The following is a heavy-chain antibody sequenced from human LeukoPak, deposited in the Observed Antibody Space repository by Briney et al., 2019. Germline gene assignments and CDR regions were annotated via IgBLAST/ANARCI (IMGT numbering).Heavy chain of an antibody. CDR1: GYTFTSYY. D-gene: IGHD6-19*01. Sequence: SVKVSCKASGYTFTSYYMHWVRQAPGQGLEWMGIINPSGGSTSHAQKFQGRVTMTRDMSTSTVYMELSSLRSEDTAVYYCAREGYSSGFDYWGQGTLVTVSS. CDR2: INPSGGST. J-gene: IGHJ4*02. CDR3: AREGYSSGFDY. V-gene: IGHV1-46*01.